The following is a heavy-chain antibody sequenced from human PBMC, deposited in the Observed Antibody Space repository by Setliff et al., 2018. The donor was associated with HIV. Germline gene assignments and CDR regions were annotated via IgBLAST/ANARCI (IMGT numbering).Heavy chain of an antibody. V-gene: IGHV4-39*02. CDR3: ARAQSSSWQRGDNCFDP. D-gene: IGHD6-13*01. CDR2: VYYSGST. Sequence: SETLSLTCTVSGGSISSSGPGYYWGWVRQAPGGGLEWIGSVYYSGSTYYNPSLKSRVTISLDASKNQLSLRLTSMTAADTAVYYCARAQSSSWQRGDNCFDPWGQGTLVTVSS. CDR1: GGSISSSGPGYY. J-gene: IGHJ5*02.